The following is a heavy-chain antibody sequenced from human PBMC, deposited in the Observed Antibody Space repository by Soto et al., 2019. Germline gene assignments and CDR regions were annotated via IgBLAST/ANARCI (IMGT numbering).Heavy chain of an antibody. V-gene: IGHV5-10-1*01. CDR1: GYTFISYW. Sequence: GESLKISCKGSGYTFISYWINWVRQMPGKGLEWMGRIDPSDSYTKYSPSFQGHVTISADRPISTAYLQWSSLKASDTAMYYCARDYCSGGSCYGDYWGQGTLVTVSS. D-gene: IGHD2-15*01. J-gene: IGHJ4*02. CDR3: ARDYCSGGSCYGDY. CDR2: IDPSDSYT.